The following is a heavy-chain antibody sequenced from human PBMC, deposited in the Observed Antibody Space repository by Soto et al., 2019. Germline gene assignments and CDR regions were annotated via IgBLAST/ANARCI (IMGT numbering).Heavy chain of an antibody. CDR1: GFTLSNYW. V-gene: IGHV3-7*01. CDR2: IKEDGSEK. D-gene: IGHD6-19*01. J-gene: IGHJ4*02. CDR3: ARDANGWGDY. Sequence: VQLEESGGGLVQPGGSLRLSYAASGFTLSNYWMSWVRQAPGKGLEWVANIKEDGSEKYYMDSVKGRFTISRDNAKNSLYLQMNSLRADDTAFYYCARDANGWGDYWGQGTLVTVSS.